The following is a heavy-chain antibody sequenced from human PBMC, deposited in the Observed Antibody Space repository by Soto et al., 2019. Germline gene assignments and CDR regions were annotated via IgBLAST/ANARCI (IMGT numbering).Heavy chain of an antibody. CDR1: GFTFSSYW. D-gene: IGHD2-2*01. CDR2: MNSDGSTT. J-gene: IGHJ6*02. CDR3: VRDGYHALVHGVVV. Sequence: RLSCAASGFTFSSYWMHWVRQAPGKGLVWVSRMNSDGSTTNYADSVKGRFTISRDNARNTLYLQMNSLRAEDTAVYYCVRDGYHALVHGVVVCGQGTTATV. V-gene: IGHV3-74*01.